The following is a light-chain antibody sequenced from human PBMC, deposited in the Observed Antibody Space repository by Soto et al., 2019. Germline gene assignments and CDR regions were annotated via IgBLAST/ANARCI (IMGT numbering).Light chain of an antibody. CDR1: SSDVGAYNY. J-gene: IGLJ3*02. Sequence: QSALTQPPSASGSPGQSVTISCTGTSSDVGAYNYVSWYQQHAGKAPKLVIYEVTKRPSGVPDRFSGSKSANTASLTVSGLRAEDAADYYCSSFAPSNTWVFGGGTQLTVL. V-gene: IGLV2-8*01. CDR3: SSFAPSNTWV. CDR2: EVT.